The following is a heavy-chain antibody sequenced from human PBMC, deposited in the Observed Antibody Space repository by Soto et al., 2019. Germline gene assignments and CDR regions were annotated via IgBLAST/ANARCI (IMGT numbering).Heavy chain of an antibody. V-gene: IGHV3-74*01. CDR1: GFTFSSYW. D-gene: IGHD3-3*01. CDR3: ARDRVTIFGVVEEPEYNWFDP. Sequence: GGSLRLSCAASGFTFSSYWMHWVRQAPGKGLVWVSRINSDGSSTSYADSVKGRFTISRDNAKNTLYLQMNSLRAEDTAVYYCARDRVTIFGVVEEPEYNWFDPWGQGTLVTVSS. CDR2: INSDGSST. J-gene: IGHJ5*02.